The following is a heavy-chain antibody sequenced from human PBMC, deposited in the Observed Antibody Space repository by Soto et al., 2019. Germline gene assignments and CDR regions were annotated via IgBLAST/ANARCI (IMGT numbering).Heavy chain of an antibody. J-gene: IGHJ4*02. CDR3: AKESISTPNDYYDSSGYYYPPPYYFDY. CDR2: ISGSGGST. D-gene: IGHD3-22*01. V-gene: IGHV3-23*01. Sequence: GGSLRLSCAASGFTFSSYAMSWVRQAPGKGLEWVSAISGSGGSTYYADSVKGRFTISRDNSKNTLYLQMNSLRAEDTAVYYCAKESISTPNDYYDSSGYYYPPPYYFDYWGQGTLVTVSS. CDR1: GFTFSSYA.